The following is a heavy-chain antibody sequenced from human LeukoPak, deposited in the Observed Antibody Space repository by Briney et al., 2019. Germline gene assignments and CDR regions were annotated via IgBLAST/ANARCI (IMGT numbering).Heavy chain of an antibody. CDR3: ATVTRYAFGPKFDY. CDR2: VDPEDDKT. V-gene: IGHV1-69-2*01. J-gene: IGHJ4*02. CDR1: EYSFTDYD. Sequence: ASVKVACKVSEYSFTDYDIHWVRQAPGKGLEWVGLVDPEDDKTMYAEHFQGRITITADTSTDTAHMDLSSLRSEDTAVYYCATVTRYAFGPKFDYWGQGTLVTVSS. D-gene: IGHD3-16*02.